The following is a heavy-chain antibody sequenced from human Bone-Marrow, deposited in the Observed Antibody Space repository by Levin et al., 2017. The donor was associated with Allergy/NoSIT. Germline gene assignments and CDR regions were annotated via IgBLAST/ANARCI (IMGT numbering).Heavy chain of an antibody. CDR1: GGTLSRYA. Sequence: GASVKVSCKASGGTLSRYAISWVRQAPGQGLEWMGGIIPIFGTANYAQKFQGRVTITADESTSTAYMELSSLRSEDTAVYYCAKTRWQQQGGEWFDPWGQGTLVTVSS. CDR3: AKTRWQQQGGEWFDP. V-gene: IGHV1-69*13. CDR2: IIPIFGTA. J-gene: IGHJ5*02. D-gene: IGHD6-13*01.